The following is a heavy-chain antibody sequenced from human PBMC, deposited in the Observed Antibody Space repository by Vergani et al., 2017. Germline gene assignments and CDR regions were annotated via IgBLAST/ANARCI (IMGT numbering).Heavy chain of an antibody. CDR3: GGDRGCIAAAGTGWFDA. V-gene: IGHV1-2*02. J-gene: IGHJ5*02. Sequence: QVQLVQSGAEVKKPGASVKVFCKASGYTFTGYYMHWVRQAPGQGLEWMGCSNPNSGGTNYAQKFQGRVTMTRDTSISTAYMELSRLRSDDTAVYYCGGDRGCIAAAGTGWFDAWGQGTLVTVSS. CDR2: SNPNSGGT. D-gene: IGHD6-13*01. CDR1: GYTFTGYY.